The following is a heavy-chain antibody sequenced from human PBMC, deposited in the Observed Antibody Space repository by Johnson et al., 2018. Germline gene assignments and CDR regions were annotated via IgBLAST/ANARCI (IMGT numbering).Heavy chain of an antibody. V-gene: IGHV3-73*02. J-gene: IGHJ1*01. CDR1: GFTFSGSA. CDR2: IRSQANSYAT. Sequence: VQLQESGGGLVQPGGSLRLSCAASGFTFSGSAMHWVRQASGKGLEWIGRIRSQANSYATAYAASVKGRVTISSDDSKNTAYLQMNSLKTEDTAVYYCTSEGHWGQGTLVTVSS. CDR3: TSEGH.